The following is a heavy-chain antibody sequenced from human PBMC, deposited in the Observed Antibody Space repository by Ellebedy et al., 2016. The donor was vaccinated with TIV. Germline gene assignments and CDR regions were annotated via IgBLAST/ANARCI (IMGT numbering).Heavy chain of an antibody. CDR2: IYPGDGET. J-gene: IGHJ6*02. V-gene: IGHV5-51*01. Sequence: GESLKISXKGSGYSFSTYWITWVRQMPGKGLEWMGIIYPGDGETKYSPSFEGQVTISADKSITTAYLQWSSLKASDTAMYYCARQFDGLDVWGQGTTVTVSS. CDR1: GYSFSTYW. CDR3: ARQFDGLDV.